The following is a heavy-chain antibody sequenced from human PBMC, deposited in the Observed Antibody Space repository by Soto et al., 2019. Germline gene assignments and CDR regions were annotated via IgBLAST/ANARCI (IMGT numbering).Heavy chain of an antibody. Sequence: QVQLQESGPGLVMPSQTLSLTCTVSGGSITSGGYCWTWIRQHPVKGLEWMGHIYYSGSTSYNPSLKSRVTISIAASKNQFSLKLTSVTAADTAVYYCARDGDYFGSGSPPLLSKWGQGTLVTVSS. D-gene: IGHD3-10*01. CDR2: IYYSGST. CDR1: GGSITSGGYC. J-gene: IGHJ4*02. V-gene: IGHV4-31*03. CDR3: ARDGDYFGSGSPPLLSK.